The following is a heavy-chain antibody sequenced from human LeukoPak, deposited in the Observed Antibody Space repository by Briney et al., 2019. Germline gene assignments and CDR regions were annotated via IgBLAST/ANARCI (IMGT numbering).Heavy chain of an antibody. D-gene: IGHD3-10*01. CDR2: IYQSGGT. CDR3: ARTGYYGSGSYYNQGYFDV. V-gene: IGHV4-38-2*02. CDR1: GYSISSGYY. Sequence: TSETLSLTCTVSGYSISSGYYWGWIRQPPGKGLEWIGSIYQSGGTHYNPSLTSRVTISVDTSKNEFTLKLSSVTAADTAVYYCARTGYYGSGSYYNQGYFDVWGRGTLVTVSS. J-gene: IGHJ2*01.